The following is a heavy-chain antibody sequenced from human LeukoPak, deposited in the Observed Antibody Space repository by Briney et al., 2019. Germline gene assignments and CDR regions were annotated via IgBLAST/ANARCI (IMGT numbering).Heavy chain of an antibody. CDR2: INHSGST. CDR3: ARVLGSWYAPAGFDY. Sequence: SETLSLTCAVYGGSFSGYYWSWIRQPPGKGLEWIGEINHSGSTNYNPSLKSRVTISVDTSKNQFSLKLSSVTAADTAVYYCARVLGSWYAPAGFDYWGQGTLVTVSA. CDR1: GGSFSGYY. D-gene: IGHD6-13*01. V-gene: IGHV4-34*01. J-gene: IGHJ4*02.